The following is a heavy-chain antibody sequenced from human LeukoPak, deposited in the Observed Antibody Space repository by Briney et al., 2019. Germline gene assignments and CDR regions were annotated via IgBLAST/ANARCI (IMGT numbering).Heavy chain of an antibody. CDR2: ISGSGGST. Sequence: GGSLRLSCAASGFTFSSYAMSWVRQAPGKGLEWVSSISGSGGSTYYADSEKGRFTVSRDNPRNTLYMEMNSLRDEDTAVYYCAVMHRYYDGSGYWVQWGQGTLVTVSS. D-gene: IGHD3-22*01. CDR1: GFTFSSYA. CDR3: AVMHRYYDGSGYWVQ. J-gene: IGHJ4*02. V-gene: IGHV3-23*01.